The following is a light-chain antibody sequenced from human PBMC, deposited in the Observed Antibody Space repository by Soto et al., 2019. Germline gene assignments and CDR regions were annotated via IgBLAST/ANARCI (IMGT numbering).Light chain of an antibody. Sequence: EAVLTQSPATLSVSPGERATLSCRASQSVATNLAWYQQRPGQAPRLLIYGASKRAIGLPARFSGSGSVTEFTLTITSLQSEDFAVYYCQQYNNWPQTFGQGTKVDIK. CDR2: GAS. CDR3: QQYNNWPQT. CDR1: QSVATN. V-gene: IGKV3-15*01. J-gene: IGKJ1*01.